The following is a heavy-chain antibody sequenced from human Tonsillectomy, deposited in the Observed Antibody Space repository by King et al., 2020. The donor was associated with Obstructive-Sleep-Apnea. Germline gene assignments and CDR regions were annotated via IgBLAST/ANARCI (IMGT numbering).Heavy chain of an antibody. V-gene: IGHV6-1*01. CDR3: ASDNYDILTGYYYGMDV. J-gene: IGHJ6*02. CDR2: TYYRSKWYN. D-gene: IGHD3-9*01. CDR1: GDSVSSNSAA. Sequence: VQLQQSGPGLVKPSQTLSLTCAISGDSVSSNSAAWNWIRQSPSRGLEWLGRTYYRSKWYNDYAVSVKSRITINPDTSKNQFSLQLNSVTTVDTAVYYCASDNYDILTGYYYGMDVWGQGTTVTVSS.